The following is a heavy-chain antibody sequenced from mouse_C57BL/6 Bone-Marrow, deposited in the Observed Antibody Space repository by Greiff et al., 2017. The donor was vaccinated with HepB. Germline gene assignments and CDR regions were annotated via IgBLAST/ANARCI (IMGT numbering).Heavy chain of an antibody. CDR1: GYAFSSSW. D-gene: IGHD2-4*01. Sequence: VQLQQSGPELVKPGASVKISCKASGYAFSSSWMNWVKQRPGKGLEWIGRIYPGDGDTNYNGKFKGKATLTADKSSSTAYMQLSSLTSEDSAVYFCARSGLPFDDWGQGTTLTVSS. CDR2: IYPGDGDT. CDR3: ARSGLPFDD. J-gene: IGHJ2*01. V-gene: IGHV1-82*01.